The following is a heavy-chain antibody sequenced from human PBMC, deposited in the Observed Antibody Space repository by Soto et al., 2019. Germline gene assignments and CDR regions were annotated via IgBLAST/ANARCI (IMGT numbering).Heavy chain of an antibody. Sequence: QVQLVQSGAEVKKPGASVKVSCKASGYTFTSYYMHWVRQAPGQGLEWMGIINPSGGSTSYAQKFQGRVTMTRDTSTSTVYMELSSLRSEDTAVYYCARDGGVAVEGHGMAVWGQGTTVTVSS. CDR2: INPSGGST. V-gene: IGHV1-46*01. CDR1: GYTFTSYY. D-gene: IGHD2-8*02. J-gene: IGHJ6*02. CDR3: ARDGGVAVEGHGMAV.